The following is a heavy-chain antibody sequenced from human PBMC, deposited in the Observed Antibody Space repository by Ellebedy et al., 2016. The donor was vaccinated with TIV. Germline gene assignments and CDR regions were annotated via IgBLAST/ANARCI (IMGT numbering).Heavy chain of an antibody. J-gene: IGHJ4*02. D-gene: IGHD2-15*01. CDR3: ARGGCSGGSCFMGGENFDY. CDR1: GGTFSSYA. V-gene: IGHV1-3*01. CDR2: INAGNGNT. Sequence: ASVKVSXXASGGTFSSYAISWVRQAPGQRLEWMGWINAGNGNTKYSQKFQGRVTITRDTSASTAYMELSSLRSEDTAVYYCARGGCSGGSCFMGGENFDYWGQGTLVTVSS.